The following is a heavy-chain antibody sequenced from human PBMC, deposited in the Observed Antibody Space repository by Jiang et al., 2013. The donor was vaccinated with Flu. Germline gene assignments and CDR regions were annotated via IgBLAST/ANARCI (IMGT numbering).Heavy chain of an antibody. CDR3: AHGGITMVRETSRYDY. CDR2: IYWDDDK. V-gene: IGHV2-5*02. Sequence: IYWDDDKRYSPSLKSRLTITKDTSKNQVVLTMTNMDPVDTATYYCAHGGITMVRETSRYDYWGQGTLVTVSS. D-gene: IGHD3-10*01. J-gene: IGHJ4*02.